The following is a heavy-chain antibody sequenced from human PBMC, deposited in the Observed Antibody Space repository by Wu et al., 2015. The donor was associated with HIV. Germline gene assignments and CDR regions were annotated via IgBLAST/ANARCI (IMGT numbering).Heavy chain of an antibody. V-gene: IGHV1-2*02. CDR3: ARALRPVADALELDY. CDR2: MNPNSGGT. D-gene: IGHD6-19*01. Sequence: QVQLLQSGAEVKKPGASVKVSCQTSGYTSTGHYTHWVRQAPGQRPEWMGWMNPNSGGTTYAPNFQGRVAMTRDTSTSTAYLEVNRLRFDDTAIYYCARALRPVADALELDYWGQGTLVTVSS. J-gene: IGHJ4*02. CDR1: GYTSTGHY.